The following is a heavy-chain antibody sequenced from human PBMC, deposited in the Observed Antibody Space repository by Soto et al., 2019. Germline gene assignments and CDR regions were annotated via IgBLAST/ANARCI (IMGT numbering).Heavy chain of an antibody. V-gene: IGHV3-13*01. J-gene: IGHJ2*01. CDR1: GFTFSSYD. D-gene: IGHD2-21*02. CDR2: IGTAGDT. Sequence: EVQLVESGGGLVQPGGSLRLSCAASGFTFSSYDMHWVRQATGKGLEWVSAIGTAGDTYYPGSVKGRFTISRENAKNSLYLQMNSLRAGDTAVYYCARGGDLDWYFDLWGRGTLVTVSS. CDR3: ARGGDLDWYFDL.